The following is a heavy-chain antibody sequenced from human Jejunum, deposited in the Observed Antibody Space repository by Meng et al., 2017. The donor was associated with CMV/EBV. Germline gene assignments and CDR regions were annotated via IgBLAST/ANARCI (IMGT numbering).Heavy chain of an antibody. V-gene: IGHV1-18*01. CDR2: INTYNGNA. J-gene: IGHJ4*02. CDR3: ARDVLTRYSSGWYSMGNFDY. Sequence: YGITWVRQDPGQGLEWMGWINTYNGNANYAQSFKGRVTLTTDTSATTAYMDLRSLTSDDTAVYFCARDVLTRYSSGWYSMGNFDYWGQGTLVTVSS. D-gene: IGHD6-19*01. CDR1: YG.